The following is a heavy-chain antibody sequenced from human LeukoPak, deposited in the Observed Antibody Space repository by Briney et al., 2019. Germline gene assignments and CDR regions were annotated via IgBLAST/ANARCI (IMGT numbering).Heavy chain of an antibody. CDR3: ARGTAVAGT. J-gene: IGHJ5*02. D-gene: IGHD6-19*01. CDR2: IYYSGST. CDR1: GDSISNYY. Sequence: PSETLSLTCTVSGDSISNYYWSWIRQPPGKGLEWIGYIYYSGSTNYNPSLKSRVTISVDTSKNQFSLRLSSVTAADTVVYYCARGTAVAGTWGQGTLVTVSS. V-gene: IGHV4-59*01.